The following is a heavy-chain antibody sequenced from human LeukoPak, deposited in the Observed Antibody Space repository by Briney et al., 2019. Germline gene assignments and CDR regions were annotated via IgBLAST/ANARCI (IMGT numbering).Heavy chain of an antibody. CDR3: ARDVVAAAGTWDY. V-gene: IGHV4-4*07. D-gene: IGHD6-13*01. CDR2: IYSSGST. CDR1: GDSISYFY. Sequence: SETLSLTCSVSGDSISYFYWSWIRQPAGKGLEWIGRIYSSGSTNYNPSLESRVTMSVDTSKNQLSLKLSSVTAADTAVYYCARDVVAAAGTWDYWGQGTLVTVSS. J-gene: IGHJ4*02.